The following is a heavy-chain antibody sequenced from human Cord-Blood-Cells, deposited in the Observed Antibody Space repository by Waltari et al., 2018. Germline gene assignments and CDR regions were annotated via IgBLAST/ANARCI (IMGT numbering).Heavy chain of an antibody. V-gene: IGHV1-2*02. D-gene: IGHD2-15*01. CDR3: ARSQAYCSGGSCYLFDY. CDR1: GYTFTGYY. CDR2: INPNSGGT. J-gene: IGHJ4*02. Sequence: QVQLVQSGAEVKKPGASVKVSCKASGYTFTGYYMHWVRQAPGQGLEWMGWINPNSGGTNYAQKFQGRVTMTRDTSISTAYMELSRLRSDDTAVYYCARSQAYCSGGSCYLFDYWGQGTLVTVSS.